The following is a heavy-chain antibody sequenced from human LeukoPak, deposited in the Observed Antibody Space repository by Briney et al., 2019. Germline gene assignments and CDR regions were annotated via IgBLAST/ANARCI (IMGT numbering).Heavy chain of an antibody. CDR2: IYSGGST. CDR3: ARASGYGTNYYYYYYMDV. V-gene: IGHV3-53*01. J-gene: IGHJ6*03. D-gene: IGHD5-12*01. CDR1: GFTVSSNY. Sequence: GGSLRLSCAASGFTVSSNYMSWVRQAPGKGLEWVSVIYSGGSTYYADSVKGRFTISRDNSKNTLYLQMNSLRAEDTAVYYCARASGYGTNYYYYYYMDVWGKGTTVTISS.